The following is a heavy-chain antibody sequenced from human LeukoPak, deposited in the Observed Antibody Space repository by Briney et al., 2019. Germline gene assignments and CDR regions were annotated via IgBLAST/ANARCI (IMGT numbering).Heavy chain of an antibody. J-gene: IGHJ4*02. CDR1: GYTFTGYY. V-gene: IGHV1-2*02. CDR3: ARDPLXLXXLXXXXFVY. CDR2: INPNSGGT. D-gene: IGHD2-2*01. Sequence: ASVEVSCTASGYTFTGYYMHWVRQAPGQGLEWMGWINPNSGGTNYAQKFQGRVTMTRDTSISTAYMELSRLRSDDTAVYYCARDPLXLXXLXXXXFVYWXQGTLVTVS.